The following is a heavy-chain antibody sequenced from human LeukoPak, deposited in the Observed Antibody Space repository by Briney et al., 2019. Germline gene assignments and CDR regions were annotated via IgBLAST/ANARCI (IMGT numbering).Heavy chain of an antibody. CDR3: ARLRGYFDY. CDR2: IYHSGST. V-gene: IGHV4-38-2*01. CDR1: GYSISSGYY. Sequence: SETLSLICAVSGYSISSGYYWGWIRQPPGKGLEWIGSIYHSGSTYYNPSLKSRVTIPVDTSKNQFSLKLSSVTAADTAVYYCARLRGYFDYWGQGTLVTVSS. J-gene: IGHJ4*02.